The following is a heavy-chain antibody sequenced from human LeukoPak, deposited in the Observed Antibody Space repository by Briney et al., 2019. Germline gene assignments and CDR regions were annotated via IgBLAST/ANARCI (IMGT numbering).Heavy chain of an antibody. V-gene: IGHV3-48*03. CDR1: GFTFSSCE. CDR2: ISSSGSTI. D-gene: IGHD1-1*01. J-gene: IGHJ4*02. CDR3: ARDVTWNGRFDY. Sequence: GGSLRLSCAASGFTFSSCEMNWVRQAPGKGLEWVSYISSSGSTIYYADSVKGRFTISRDNAKNSLYLQMNSLRAEDTAVYYCARDVTWNGRFDYWGQGTLVTVSS.